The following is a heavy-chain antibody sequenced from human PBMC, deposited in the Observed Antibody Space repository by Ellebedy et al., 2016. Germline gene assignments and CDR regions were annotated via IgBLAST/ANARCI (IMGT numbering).Heavy chain of an antibody. CDR3: VHRTTVTSVDY. CDR1: GFSLSSSGMT. D-gene: IGHD4-17*01. Sequence: SGPTLVKPTQTLTLTCTFSGFSLSSSGMTVGWVRQPPGKAPEWLAFIYWNDVKRYSPSLRSRLTITKDTSENQIVLTMTNMDPVDTATYFCVHRTTVTSVDYWGQGTLVTVSS. J-gene: IGHJ4*02. CDR2: IYWNDVK. V-gene: IGHV2-5*01.